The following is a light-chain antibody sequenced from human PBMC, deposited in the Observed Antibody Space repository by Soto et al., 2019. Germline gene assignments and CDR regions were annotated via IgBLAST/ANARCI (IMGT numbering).Light chain of an antibody. CDR3: QQRRDWPLS. CDR1: QSVSSH. J-gene: IGKJ4*01. V-gene: IGKV3-11*01. CDR2: DAS. Sequence: EIVFTQSPATLSLSPGESATLSCRASQSVSSHLVWYQQTPGQAPRLLIYDASNRATGIPARFSGSGSGTDFTLTISSVEPEDFALYYCQQRRDWPLSFGGGNKVEIK.